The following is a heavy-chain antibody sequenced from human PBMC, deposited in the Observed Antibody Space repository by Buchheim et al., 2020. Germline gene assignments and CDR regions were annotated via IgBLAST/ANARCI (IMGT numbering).Heavy chain of an antibody. D-gene: IGHD6-19*01. CDR2: ISSSGSTI. CDR1: GFTFSSYE. Sequence: EVQLVESGGGLVQPGGSLRLSCAASGFTFSSYEMNWVRQAPGKGLEWVSYISSSGSTIYYADSVKGRFTISRDNAKNSLYLQMNSLRAEDTAVYYCARDRAVAVHHLYYYYYGMDVWGQGTT. CDR3: ARDRAVAVHHLYYYYYGMDV. V-gene: IGHV3-48*03. J-gene: IGHJ6*02.